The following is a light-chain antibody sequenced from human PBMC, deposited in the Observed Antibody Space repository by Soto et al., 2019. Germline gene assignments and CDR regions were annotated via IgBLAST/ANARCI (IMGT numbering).Light chain of an antibody. V-gene: IGKV3-15*01. CDR1: QTISTN. J-gene: IGKJ2*01. CDR2: DAS. CDR3: QQYYNRPLYT. Sequence: EIEMTQSPASLSVSLGDRVTLSCRAGQTISTNLTWYQQTLGQAPRLLIFDASTRAGGIPVRFSGSGSGRDFTLTISSVQSEDFAVYYCQQYYNRPLYTFGQGTKLEIK.